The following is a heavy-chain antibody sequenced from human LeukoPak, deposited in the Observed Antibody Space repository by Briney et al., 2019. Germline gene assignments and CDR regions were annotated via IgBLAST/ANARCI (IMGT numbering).Heavy chain of an antibody. V-gene: IGHV3-48*04. Sequence: GGSLRLSCAASGFTFSSYSMNWVRQAPGKGLEWVSYISSSSSTIYYADSVKGRFTISRDNAKNSLYLQMNGLRAEDTALYYCAGDKDQYSGYDSGLFDYWGQGTLVTVSS. D-gene: IGHD5-12*01. J-gene: IGHJ4*02. CDR3: AGDKDQYSGYDSGLFDY. CDR1: GFTFSSYS. CDR2: ISSSSSTI.